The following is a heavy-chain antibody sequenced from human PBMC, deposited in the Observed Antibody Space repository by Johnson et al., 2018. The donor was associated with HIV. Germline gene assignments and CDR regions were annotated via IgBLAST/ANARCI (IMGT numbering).Heavy chain of an antibody. CDR2: ISYDGSNK. Sequence: QVQLVESGGGVVQPGRSLRLSCAASGFTFSSYAMHWVRQAPGKGLEWVALISYDGSNKYDADSVKGRFTFSRDHSKNTLYLQMNSLRAEETAVYCCARGGCWGLRGNDAFDIWGQGTMVTVSS. V-gene: IGHV3-30*04. CDR3: ARGGCWGLRGNDAFDI. CDR1: GFTFSSYA. J-gene: IGHJ3*02. D-gene: IGHD3-16*01.